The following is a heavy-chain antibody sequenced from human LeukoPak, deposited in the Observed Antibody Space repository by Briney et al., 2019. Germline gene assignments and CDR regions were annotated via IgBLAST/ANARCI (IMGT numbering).Heavy chain of an antibody. Sequence: GGSLRLSCAASGFIFSSYSMNWVRQAPGKGLEWVSCISSSSSYIYYADSVKGRFTISRDNAKNSLYLQMNSLRAEDTAVYYCARAGITMVRGVIRHYGMDVWGKGTTVTVSS. V-gene: IGHV3-21*01. CDR3: ARAGITMVRGVIRHYGMDV. J-gene: IGHJ6*04. D-gene: IGHD3-10*01. CDR2: ISSSSSYI. CDR1: GFIFSSYS.